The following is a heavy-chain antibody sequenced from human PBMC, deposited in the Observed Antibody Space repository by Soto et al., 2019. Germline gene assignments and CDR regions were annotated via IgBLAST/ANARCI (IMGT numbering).Heavy chain of an antibody. Sequence: QVQLVESGGGVVQPGRSLRLSCAASGFTFSNYAMHWVRQAPGKGLEWVAVISYDGSNIYYADSVKGRFTISRDNSKNTLYLQMNSLRPEDTAVYYCARTLSGDYGDWFDPWGQGTLVTVSS. CDR2: ISYDGSNI. CDR3: ARTLSGDYGDWFDP. D-gene: IGHD4-17*01. V-gene: IGHV3-30-3*01. J-gene: IGHJ5*02. CDR1: GFTFSNYA.